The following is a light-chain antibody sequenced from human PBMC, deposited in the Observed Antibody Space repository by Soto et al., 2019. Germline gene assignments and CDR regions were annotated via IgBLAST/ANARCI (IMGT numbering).Light chain of an antibody. CDR1: QSVGSDF. CDR2: GAS. CDR3: QQYGSLSWA. J-gene: IGKJ1*01. V-gene: IGKV3-20*01. Sequence: IVLTQSPGTLSLSPEERATLSCRASQSVGSDFLAWYQQRPGQPPRILIFGASGRATGIPDRFSGSGSGTDFTLTISRLEPEDFAVYYCQQYGSLSWAFGQGTKVEIK.